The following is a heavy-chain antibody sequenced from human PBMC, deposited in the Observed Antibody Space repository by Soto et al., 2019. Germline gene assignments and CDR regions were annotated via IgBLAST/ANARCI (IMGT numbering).Heavy chain of an antibody. CDR2: IYPGDSDT. CDR3: ARPYGGNVGRAIY. D-gene: IGHD2-15*01. J-gene: IGHJ4*02. V-gene: IGHV5-51*01. CDR1: GYTFSNFW. Sequence: HGESLKISCKGSGYTFSNFWIGWVRQMPGKGLEWMGIIYPGDSDTRYSPSFQGQVTISADKSISTAYLQWSSLKASDTAMYYCARPYGGNVGRAIYWGQGTLVTVSS.